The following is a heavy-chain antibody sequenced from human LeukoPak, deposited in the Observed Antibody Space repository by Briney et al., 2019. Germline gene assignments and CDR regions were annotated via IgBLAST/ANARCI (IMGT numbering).Heavy chain of an antibody. CDR2: IGRSGDRTT. Sequence: PGGSLRLSCAASGFTFSIYSLNWVRQAPGKGLEWVAYIGRSGDRTTKYADSVKGRFTISRDNAENSLFLQMNSLRAEDTAVYYCARDRSSGWYGGYWGQGTLVTVSS. D-gene: IGHD6-19*01. CDR3: ARDRSSGWYGGY. J-gene: IGHJ4*02. CDR1: GFTFSIYS. V-gene: IGHV3-48*04.